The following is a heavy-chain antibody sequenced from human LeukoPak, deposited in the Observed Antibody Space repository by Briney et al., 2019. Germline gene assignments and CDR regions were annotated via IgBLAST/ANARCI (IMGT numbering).Heavy chain of an antibody. D-gene: IGHD6-13*01. CDR1: GGSIRSSYYY. Sequence: SETLSLTCTVSGGSIRSSYYYWGWIRQPPGKGLEWIGSIYDSGSTNYNPSLKSRVTISVDTSKNQFSLKLSSVTAADTAVYYCARGGSSWYAPRWFDPWGQGTLVTVSS. V-gene: IGHV4-39*07. CDR3: ARGGSSWYAPRWFDP. J-gene: IGHJ5*02. CDR2: IYDSGST.